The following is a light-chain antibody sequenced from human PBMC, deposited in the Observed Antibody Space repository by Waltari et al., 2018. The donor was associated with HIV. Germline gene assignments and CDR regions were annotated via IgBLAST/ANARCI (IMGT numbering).Light chain of an antibody. Sequence: QSALTQPASVSGSPGQSITISCTGTSSDVGGYNYVSWYQQHPGKAPKLMIYDDSKRPSGVSNRFSGSKSGNTASLTISGLQAEDEADYYCSSYTSSSTFGVFGGGTKLTVL. V-gene: IGLV2-14*01. CDR1: SSDVGGYNY. CDR3: SSYTSSSTFGV. J-gene: IGLJ2*01. CDR2: DDS.